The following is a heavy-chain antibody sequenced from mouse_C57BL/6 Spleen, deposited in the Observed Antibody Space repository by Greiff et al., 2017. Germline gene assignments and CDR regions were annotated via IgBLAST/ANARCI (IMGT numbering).Heavy chain of an antibody. J-gene: IGHJ4*01. D-gene: IGHD2-1*01. CDR2: ISSGSSTI. Sequence: EVKLVESGGGLVKPGGSLKLSCAASGFTFSDYGMHWVRQAPEKGLEWVAYISSGSSTIYYADTVKGRFTISRDNAKNTLFLQMTSLRSEDTAMYYCARELLSYAMDYWGQGTSVTVSS. CDR3: ARELLSYAMDY. CDR1: GFTFSDYG. V-gene: IGHV5-17*01.